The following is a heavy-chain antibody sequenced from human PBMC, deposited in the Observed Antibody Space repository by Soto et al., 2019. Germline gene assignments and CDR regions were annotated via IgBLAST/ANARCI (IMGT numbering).Heavy chain of an antibody. CDR2: IIPILGIA. Sequence: SVKVSCKASGGTFSSYTISWVRQAPGQGLEWMGRIIPILGIANYAQKFQGRVTITADKSTSTAYMELSSLRSEDTAVYYCARAPSSAYCSGGSCYNWFDPWGQGTLVTVSS. D-gene: IGHD2-15*01. CDR3: ARAPSSAYCSGGSCYNWFDP. V-gene: IGHV1-69*02. J-gene: IGHJ5*02. CDR1: GGTFSSYT.